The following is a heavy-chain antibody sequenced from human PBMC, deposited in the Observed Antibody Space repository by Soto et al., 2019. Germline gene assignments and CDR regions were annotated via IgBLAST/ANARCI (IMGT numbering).Heavy chain of an antibody. CDR3: ARDVAGMAAPRHFDY. CDR2: ISYDGSNK. J-gene: IGHJ4*02. V-gene: IGHV3-30-3*01. D-gene: IGHD6-25*01. CDR1: GFTFSSYA. Sequence: GGSLRLSCAASGFTFSSYAMHWVRQAPGKGLEWVAVISYDGSNKYYADSVKGRFTISRDNSKNTLYLQMNSLRAEDTAVYYCARDVAGMAAPRHFDYWGQGTLVTVSS.